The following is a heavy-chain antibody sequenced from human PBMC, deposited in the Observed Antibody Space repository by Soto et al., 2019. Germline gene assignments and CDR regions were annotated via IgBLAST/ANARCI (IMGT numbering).Heavy chain of an antibody. CDR3: ARDRIIAAAPLGWFDP. V-gene: IGHV1-69*01. D-gene: IGHD6-13*01. CDR1: GDTFSSYA. CDR2: IIPIFGTA. J-gene: IGHJ5*02. Sequence: QVQLVQSGAEVKKPGSSVKVSCKASGDTFSSYAISWVRQAPGQGLEWMGGIIPIFGTANYAQKFQGRVTITADESTSTAYMELSSLRSEDTAVYYCARDRIIAAAPLGWFDPWGQGTLVTVSS.